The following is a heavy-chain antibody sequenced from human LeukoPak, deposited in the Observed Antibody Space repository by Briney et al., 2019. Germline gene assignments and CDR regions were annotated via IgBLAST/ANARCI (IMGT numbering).Heavy chain of an antibody. CDR2: ISYDGSNK. J-gene: IGHJ4*02. CDR3: AKDSDEAAAGY. Sequence: PGGSLRLSCAASGFTFSSYGMHWVRQAPGKGLEWVAVISYDGSNKYYADSVKGRFTISRDNSKNTLYLQMNSLRAEDTAVYYCAKDSDEAAAGYWGQGTLVTVSS. V-gene: IGHV3-30*18. D-gene: IGHD6-13*01. CDR1: GFTFSSYG.